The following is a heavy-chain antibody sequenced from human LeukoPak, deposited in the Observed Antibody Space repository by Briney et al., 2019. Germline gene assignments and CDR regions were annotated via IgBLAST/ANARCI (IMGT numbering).Heavy chain of an antibody. CDR2: INPNSGGA. CDR3: ARRAVVVPAAIAATPDNWFDP. J-gene: IGHJ5*02. CDR1: GYTFTGYY. Sequence: GASVMVSCRASGYTFTGYYMHWVRQAPGQGLQWMGWINPNSGGANYAQKFQGRVTMTRDTSISTAYMELSRLRSDDTAVYYCARRAVVVPAAIAATPDNWFDPWGQGTLVTVSS. V-gene: IGHV1-2*02. D-gene: IGHD2-2*01.